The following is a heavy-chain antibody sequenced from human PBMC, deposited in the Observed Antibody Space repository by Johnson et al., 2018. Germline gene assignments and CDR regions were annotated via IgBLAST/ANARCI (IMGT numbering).Heavy chain of an antibody. D-gene: IGHD3-10*01. Sequence: QVQLQESGPGLVKPSETLSLTCTVSGDSISSYYWTWIRQPPGKGLEWIGYIYYSGSTNYHPSLRSRVTISVDTSKNPFARKLSSVTAADTAVYYCAKALWFGDLHYCMDVWGKGTTVTGSS. J-gene: IGHJ6*03. CDR2: IYYSGST. CDR3: AKALWFGDLHYCMDV. V-gene: IGHV4-59*01. CDR1: GDSISSYY.